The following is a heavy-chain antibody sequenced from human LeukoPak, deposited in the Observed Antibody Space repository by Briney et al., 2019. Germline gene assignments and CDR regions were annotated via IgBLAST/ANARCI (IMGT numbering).Heavy chain of an antibody. CDR3: ARGEWSSSPFDY. D-gene: IGHD6-6*01. J-gene: IGHJ4*02. CDR1: GFTFNSYG. Sequence: PGGSLRLSCAASGFTFNSYGMHWVRQAPGKGLEWVAFIRFDGSNKYYADSVKGRFTISRDNARNSLYLQMNSLRAEDTAVYYCARGEWSSSPFDYWGQGTLVTVSS. CDR2: IRFDGSNK. V-gene: IGHV3-30*02.